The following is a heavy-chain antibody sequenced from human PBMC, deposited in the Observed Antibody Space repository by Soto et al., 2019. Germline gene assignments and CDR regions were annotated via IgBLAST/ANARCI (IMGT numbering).Heavy chain of an antibody. V-gene: IGHV3-30*18. CDR2: ISLDGSDK. D-gene: IGHD3-22*01. CDR3: AKSDIRESSGFADY. CDR1: GFTFNNYG. Sequence: LRLSCAVSGFTFNNYGMHWVRQAPGKGLEWVASISLDGSDKYYADSVKGRFTISRDNSKNTLYLQMNSLRPEDTAVYHCAKSDIRESSGFADYWCQGMLVSVSS. J-gene: IGHJ4*02.